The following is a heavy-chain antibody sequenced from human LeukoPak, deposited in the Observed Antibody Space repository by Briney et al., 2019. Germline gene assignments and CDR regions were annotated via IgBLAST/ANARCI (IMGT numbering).Heavy chain of an antibody. V-gene: IGHV4-59*08. CDR2: IYYSGST. D-gene: IGHD2-21*02. Sequence: PSETLSLTCTVSGGSISSYYWSWIRQPPGKGLEWNGYIYYSGSTNYNPSLKSRVTISVDTSKNQFSLKLSSVTAADTAVYYCARRLRGGDMAAFDIWGQGTMVTVSS. CDR1: GGSISSYY. CDR3: ARRLRGGDMAAFDI. J-gene: IGHJ3*02.